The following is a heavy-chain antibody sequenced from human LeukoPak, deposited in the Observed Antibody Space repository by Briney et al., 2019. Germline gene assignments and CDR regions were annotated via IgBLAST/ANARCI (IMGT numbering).Heavy chain of an antibody. CDR1: GYTFTGYY. J-gene: IGHJ4*02. D-gene: IGHD1-20*01. V-gene: IGHV1-2*02. Sequence: GASVKVSCKASGYTFTGYYMHWVRQAPGQGLEWMGWINPNSGGTNYAQKFQGRVTMTRDTSISTAYMELSRLRSDDTAVYYCARERGYNWNDRNFDYWGQGTLVTVSS. CDR3: ARERGYNWNDRNFDY. CDR2: INPNSGGT.